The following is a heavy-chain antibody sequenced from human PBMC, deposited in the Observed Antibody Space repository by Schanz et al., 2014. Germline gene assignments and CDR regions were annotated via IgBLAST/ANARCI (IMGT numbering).Heavy chain of an antibody. D-gene: IGHD3-22*01. V-gene: IGHV1-18*01. CDR2: IGGSDGNT. J-gene: IGHJ5*02. CDR1: GYTFTRSG. Sequence: QVQLVQSGGEVKTPGASVKVSCKASGYTFTRSGISWVRQAPGQGLEWMGWIGGSDGNTNFAQKFQGRVTMTTDTSTSTVYMELRGLRSDDTAIYYCARGDRTFDPWGQGTLVTVSS. CDR3: ARGDRTFDP.